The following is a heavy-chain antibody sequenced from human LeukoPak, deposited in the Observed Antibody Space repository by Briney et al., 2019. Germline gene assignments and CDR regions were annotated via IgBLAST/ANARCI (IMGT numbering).Heavy chain of an antibody. CDR2: ISAYNGNT. Sequence: ASVKDSCKASGYTFIRYGNSWVRQAPGQGREWMGWISAYNGNTNYAQKLQGRVTMTTDTSTSTAYMELRSLRSDDTAVYYCARDGSVVPAATVYYYYGMDVWGQGTTVTVSS. CDR1: GYTFIRYG. CDR3: ARDGSVVPAATVYYYYGMDV. V-gene: IGHV1-18*01. D-gene: IGHD2-2*01. J-gene: IGHJ6*02.